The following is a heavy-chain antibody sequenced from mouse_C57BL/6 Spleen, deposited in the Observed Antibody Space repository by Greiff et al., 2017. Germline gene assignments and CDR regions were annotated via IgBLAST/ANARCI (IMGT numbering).Heavy chain of an antibody. Sequence: VHLVESGAELVKPGASVKMSCKASGYTFTSYWITWVKQRPGQGLEWIGDIYPGSGSTNYNEKFKSKATLTVDTSSSTAYMQLSSLTSEDSAVYYCASFPAMDYWGQGTSVTVSS. V-gene: IGHV1-55*01. J-gene: IGHJ4*01. CDR1: GYTFTSYW. CDR3: ASFPAMDY. CDR2: IYPGSGST. D-gene: IGHD1-2*01.